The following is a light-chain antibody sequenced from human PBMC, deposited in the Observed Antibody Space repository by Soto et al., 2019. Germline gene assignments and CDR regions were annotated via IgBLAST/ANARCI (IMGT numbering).Light chain of an antibody. Sequence: EIVFAQYPGTLSLSPGERATLSCRASQSVSSSYLAWYQHKPGQAPRLLIYGASTRATGIPDRFSGSGSGTDFTLTISKLEPEDFAVYYCQQYGSSYLYTFGQGTKVDIK. CDR1: QSVSSSY. CDR2: GAS. V-gene: IGKV3-20*01. J-gene: IGKJ2*01. CDR3: QQYGSSYLYT.